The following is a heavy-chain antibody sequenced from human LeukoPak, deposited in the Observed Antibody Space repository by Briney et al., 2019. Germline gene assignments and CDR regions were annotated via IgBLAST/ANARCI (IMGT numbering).Heavy chain of an antibody. CDR3: ARYGGGDHYYFDY. Sequence: PGGSLRLSCAASGFTFSDYYMSWIRQAPGKGLEWVSYISSSGSTIYYADPVKGRFTISRDNAKKSMYLQMNSLRAEDTAAYYCARYGGGDHYYFDYWGQGTLVTVSS. D-gene: IGHD2-21*02. J-gene: IGHJ4*02. V-gene: IGHV3-11*04. CDR1: GFTFSDYY. CDR2: ISSSGSTI.